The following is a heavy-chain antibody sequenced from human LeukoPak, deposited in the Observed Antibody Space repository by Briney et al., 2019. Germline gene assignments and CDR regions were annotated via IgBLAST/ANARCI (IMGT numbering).Heavy chain of an antibody. CDR1: GFPLSSYA. J-gene: IGHJ6*02. V-gene: IGHV3-23*01. Sequence: GSLRLSFAAFGFPLSSYAISRVRQAPGKGLEWGLAFSGSGGCKYFPDSVKGRFTISRDNSKNTLYLQMNSLRAEDTAVYYCAKWGVDTIFGVVIMWGYYYYYGMDVWGQGTTVTVSS. D-gene: IGHD3-3*01. CDR3: AKWGVDTIFGVVIMWGYYYYYGMDV. CDR2: FSGSGGCK.